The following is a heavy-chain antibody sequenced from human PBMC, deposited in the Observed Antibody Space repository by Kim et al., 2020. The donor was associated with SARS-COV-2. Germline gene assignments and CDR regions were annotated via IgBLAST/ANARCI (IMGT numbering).Heavy chain of an antibody. Sequence: SETLSLTCAVYGGSFSGYYWSWIRQPPGKGLEWIGEINHSGSTNYNPSLKSRVTISVDTSKNQFSLKLSSVTAADTAVYYCARGGSHNYYDSSGYGKKRFDPWGQGTLVTVSS. CDR2: INHSGST. CDR1: GGSFSGYY. J-gene: IGHJ5*02. CDR3: ARGGSHNYYDSSGYGKKRFDP. V-gene: IGHV4-34*01. D-gene: IGHD3-22*01.